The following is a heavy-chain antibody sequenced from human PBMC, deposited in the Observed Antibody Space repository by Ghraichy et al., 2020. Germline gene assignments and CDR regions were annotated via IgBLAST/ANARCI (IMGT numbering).Heavy chain of an antibody. V-gene: IGHV3-30*04. D-gene: IGHD3-3*01. CDR3: ARVPEYYDFWSGYYGYYYYGMDV. Sequence: GGSLRLSCAASGFTFSSYAMHWVRQAPGKGLEWVAVISYDGSNKYYADSVKGRFTISRDNSKNTLYLQMNSLRAEDTAVYYCARVPEYYDFWSGYYGYYYYGMDVWGQGTTVTVSS. J-gene: IGHJ6*02. CDR2: ISYDGSNK. CDR1: GFTFSSYA.